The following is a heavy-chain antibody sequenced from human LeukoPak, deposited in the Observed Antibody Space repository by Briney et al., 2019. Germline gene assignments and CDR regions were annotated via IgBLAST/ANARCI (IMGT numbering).Heavy chain of an antibody. D-gene: IGHD5-24*01. CDR2: IYYSGSA. J-gene: IGHJ4*02. Sequence: SETLSLTCAVSGGSISSDYWSWIRQPPGKGLEWIGYIYYSGSADYNPSLKSRVTISVDTSKNQFSLKLSSVTAADTAVYYCARASRDGYNQNFDHWGQGTLVTVSS. CDR3: ARASRDGYNQNFDH. V-gene: IGHV4-59*01. CDR1: GGSISSDY.